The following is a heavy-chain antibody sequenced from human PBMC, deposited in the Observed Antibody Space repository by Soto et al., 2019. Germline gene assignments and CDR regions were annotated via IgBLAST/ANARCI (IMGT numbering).Heavy chain of an antibody. D-gene: IGHD4-4*01. CDR3: ARVLTVLSYNYGMDV. CDR2: TRNKANSYTT. Sequence: EVQLVESGGGLVQPGGSLRLSCAASGFTFSDHYMDWVRQAPGKGLEWVGRTRNKANSYTTEYAASVKGRFTLSRDDSKSSLYLQMNSLKSEDTAVYYCARVLTVLSYNYGMDVWGQGTTVTVSS. CDR1: GFTFSDHY. J-gene: IGHJ6*02. V-gene: IGHV3-72*01.